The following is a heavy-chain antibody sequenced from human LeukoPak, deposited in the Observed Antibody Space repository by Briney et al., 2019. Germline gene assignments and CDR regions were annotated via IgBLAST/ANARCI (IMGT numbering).Heavy chain of an antibody. CDR1: GDSISRRSSY. CDR3: ARDGIENWFDP. J-gene: IGHJ5*02. D-gene: IGHD1-26*01. Sequence: SETLSLTCSVSGDSISRRSSYWTWIRQPAGRGLEWIGRVYSTGTPNYNPSLKSRLAMSVDTSKNQFSLKLSSVTAADTAVYYCARDGIENWFDPWGQGTLVTVSS. CDR2: VYSTGTP. V-gene: IGHV4-61*02.